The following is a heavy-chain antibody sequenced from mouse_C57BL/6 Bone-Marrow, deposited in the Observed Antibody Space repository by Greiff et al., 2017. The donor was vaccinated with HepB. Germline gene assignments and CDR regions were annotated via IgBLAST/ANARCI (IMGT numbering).Heavy chain of an antibody. CDR2: FYPGSDSI. J-gene: IGHJ3*01. Sequence: QVQLQQSGAELVKPGASVKLSCKASGYTFTEYTIHWVKQRSGQGLEWIGWFYPGSDSIKYNEKFKDKATLTADKSSSTVYMELSRLTSEDSAVYFCARHEDKRPTMVTAFAYWGQGTLVTVSA. CDR1: GYTFTEYT. CDR3: ARHEDKRPTMVTAFAY. V-gene: IGHV1-62-2*01. D-gene: IGHD2-9*01.